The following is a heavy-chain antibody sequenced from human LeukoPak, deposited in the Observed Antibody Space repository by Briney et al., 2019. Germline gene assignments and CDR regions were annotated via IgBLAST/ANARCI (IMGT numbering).Heavy chain of an antibody. J-gene: IGHJ4*02. D-gene: IGHD1-26*01. CDR1: GFTFSSYW. CDR2: IKQDGSEK. V-gene: IGHV3-7*01. CDR3: AKDGGNYDFGY. Sequence: GGSLRLSCAASGFTFSSYWMSWVRQAPGKVLEWVANIKQDGSEKYYVDSVKGRFTISRDNSKNTLFLQLNSLRTEDTAVYYCAKDGGNYDFGYWGQGTLVTVSS.